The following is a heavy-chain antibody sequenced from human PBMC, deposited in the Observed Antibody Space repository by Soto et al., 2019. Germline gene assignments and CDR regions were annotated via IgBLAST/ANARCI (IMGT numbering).Heavy chain of an antibody. J-gene: IGHJ6*02. Sequence: QVQLVESGGGLVRPGGSLRLSCEASGFTFRDYYMTWFRQAPGKGLEWLSYIDSSTKYTNYADSVKGRFTISRDNAKNSLYLQMNSLGADDTAVYYCAREYYYTMEVWGQGTMVTVSS. V-gene: IGHV3-11*05. CDR1: GFTFRDYY. CDR2: IDSSTKYT. CDR3: AREYYYTMEV.